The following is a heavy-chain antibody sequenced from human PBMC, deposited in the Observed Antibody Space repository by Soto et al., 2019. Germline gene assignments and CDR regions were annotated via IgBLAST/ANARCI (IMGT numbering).Heavy chain of an antibody. Sequence: QVQLVESGGGVVQPGRSLRLSCAASGFTFSSYAMHWVRQAPGKGLEWVAVISYDGSNKYYADSVKGRFTISRDNSKNXLXXQMNLLRAEDKAWYYCARDMAPEQWLVFDYYGMDVWGQGTTVTVSS. CDR3: ARDMAPEQWLVFDYYGMDV. J-gene: IGHJ6*02. V-gene: IGHV3-30-3*01. D-gene: IGHD6-19*01. CDR2: ISYDGSNK. CDR1: GFTFSSYA.